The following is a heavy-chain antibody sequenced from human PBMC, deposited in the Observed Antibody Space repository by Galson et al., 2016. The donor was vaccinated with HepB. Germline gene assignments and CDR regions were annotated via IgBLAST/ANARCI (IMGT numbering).Heavy chain of an antibody. Sequence: SLRLSCAASGFIFSRYGMHWVRQAPGKGLEWVAVIWYDGSKKYYADSVKGRFTISRDDSKNTLFLQMNSLRAEDTAVYYCASAADDAFDVWGQGTMVTVSS. CDR1: GFIFSRYG. CDR3: ASAADDAFDV. J-gene: IGHJ3*01. V-gene: IGHV3-33*01. CDR2: IWYDGSKK.